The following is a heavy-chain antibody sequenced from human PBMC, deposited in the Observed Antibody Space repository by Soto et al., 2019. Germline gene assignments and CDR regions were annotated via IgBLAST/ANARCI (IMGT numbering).Heavy chain of an antibody. CDR2: ISAYNGNT. V-gene: IGHV1-18*01. D-gene: IGHD2-8*01. Sequence: GASVKVSCKASGYTFTSYGISWVRQAPGQGLEWMGWISAYNGNTNYAQKLQGRVTMTTDTSTSTAYMELRSLRSDDTAVYYCARAPGPRSRVDQDIVLMVYAKHAYNWFDPWGQGTLVTVSS. CDR3: ARAPGPRSRVDQDIVLMVYAKHAYNWFDP. J-gene: IGHJ5*02. CDR1: GYTFTSYG.